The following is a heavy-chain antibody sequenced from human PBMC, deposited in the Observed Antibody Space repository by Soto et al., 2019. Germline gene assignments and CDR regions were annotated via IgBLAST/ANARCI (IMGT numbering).Heavy chain of an antibody. CDR2: INAGNGNT. J-gene: IGHJ6*02. D-gene: IGHD6-19*01. V-gene: IGHV1-3*01. CDR3: ARDPADSSGRQYYYYGMDV. CDR1: GYTFTSYA. Sequence: QVQLVQSGAEVKKPGASVKVSCKASGYTFTSYAMHWVRQAPGQRLEWMGWINAGNGNTKYSQKFQGRVTITRDTSASTVYMELSSLRSEDTAVYYCARDPADSSGRQYYYYGMDVWGQGTTVTVSS.